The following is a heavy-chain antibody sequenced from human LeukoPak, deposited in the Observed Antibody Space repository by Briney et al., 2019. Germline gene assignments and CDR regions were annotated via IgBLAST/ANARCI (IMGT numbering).Heavy chain of an antibody. D-gene: IGHD3-10*01. V-gene: IGHV3-21*01. Sequence: GGSLRLSCAASGFTFSSYSMNWVRQAPGKGLEWVSSISSSSSYIYYADSVKGRFTISRDNAKNSLYLQMNSLRAEDTAVYYCARDLKVRGAFGYWGQGTLVTVSS. CDR2: ISSSSSYI. J-gene: IGHJ4*02. CDR1: GFTFSSYS. CDR3: ARDLKVRGAFGY.